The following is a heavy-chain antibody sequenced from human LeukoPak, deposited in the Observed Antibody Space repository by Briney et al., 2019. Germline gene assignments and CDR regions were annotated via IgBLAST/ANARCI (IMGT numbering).Heavy chain of an antibody. CDR3: ARGYCSGGSCYSVGYFDY. D-gene: IGHD2-15*01. Sequence: ASVKVSCKASGYTFTRYYMHWVRQAPGQGLEWMGIIKPSGGSTSYAQKFQGRVTMPRDTSTSTVYMELSSLRSEDTAVYYCARGYCSGGSCYSVGYFDYWGQGTLVTVSS. J-gene: IGHJ4*02. CDR1: GYTFTRYY. V-gene: IGHV1-46*01. CDR2: IKPSGGST.